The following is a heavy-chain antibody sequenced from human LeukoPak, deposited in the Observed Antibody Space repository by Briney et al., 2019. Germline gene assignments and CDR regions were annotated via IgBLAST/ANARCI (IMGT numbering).Heavy chain of an antibody. CDR1: GGSISSYY. J-gene: IGHJ6*03. CDR3: ARLFGAGTVESDRYYYYYYMDV. D-gene: IGHD6-19*01. V-gene: IGHV4-4*09. CDR2: TYTSGST. Sequence: SETLSLTCTVSGGSISSYYWSWIRQPPGKGLEWIGYTYTSGSTNYNPSLKRRVTISVDTSKNQFSLKLSSVTAADTAVYYCARLFGAGTVESDRYYYYYYMDVWGKGTTVTVSS.